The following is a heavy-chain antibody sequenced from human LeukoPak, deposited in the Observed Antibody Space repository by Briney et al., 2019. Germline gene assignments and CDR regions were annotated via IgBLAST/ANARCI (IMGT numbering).Heavy chain of an antibody. D-gene: IGHD2-2*01. V-gene: IGHV3-48*02. Sequence: GGSLRLSCAASGFTFSSYSMNWVREAPGKGLEWVSYISSSISIIYYADSVKGRFTISRDNAKNSLYLQMNSLRDEDTAVYYCARGWYQLPGYWGQGTLVTVSS. CDR2: ISSSISII. J-gene: IGHJ4*02. CDR1: GFTFSSYS. CDR3: ARGWYQLPGY.